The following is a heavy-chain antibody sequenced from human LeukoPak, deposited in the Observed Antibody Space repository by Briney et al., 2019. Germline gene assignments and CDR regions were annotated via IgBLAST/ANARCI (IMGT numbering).Heavy chain of an antibody. D-gene: IGHD6-13*01. V-gene: IGHV3-30*02. J-gene: IGHJ3*02. CDR3: ARDVKTYSSSWYRAFDI. Sequence: GGSLRLSCVASGFSFSNYGTHWVRQAPGKGLEWVTFMQYDGSVEFYADSVKGRFTISRDNSKNTLYLQMNSLRAEDTAVYYCARDVKTYSSSWYRAFDIWGQGTMVTVSS. CDR1: GFSFSNYG. CDR2: MQYDGSVE.